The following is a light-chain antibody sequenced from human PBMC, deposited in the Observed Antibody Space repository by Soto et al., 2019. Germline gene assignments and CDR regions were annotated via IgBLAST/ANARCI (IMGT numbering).Light chain of an antibody. CDR2: KAP. Sequence: ASQSISTWLAWYQQKPGKAPKLLIYKAPSLQSGVPSRFSGSGSGTEFTLTISSLQPDDFATYYCQQYNSFSRTCGQGTKVDI. J-gene: IGKJ1*01. CDR1: QSISTW. V-gene: IGKV1-5*03. CDR3: QQYNSFSRT.